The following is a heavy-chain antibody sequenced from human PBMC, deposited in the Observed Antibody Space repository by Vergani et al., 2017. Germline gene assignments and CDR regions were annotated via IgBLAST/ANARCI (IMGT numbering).Heavy chain of an antibody. CDR2: INPSGGST. D-gene: IGHD4-23*01. J-gene: IGHJ6*03. CDR3: ARFPVVTQKYYYYMDV. Sequence: QVQLVESGAEVKKPGASVKVSCKASGYTFTGYYMHWVRQAPGQGLEWMGIINPSGGSTSYAQKFQGRVTITADESTSTAYMELSSLRSEDTAVYYCARFPVVTQKYYYYMDVWGKGTTVTVSS. CDR1: GYTFTGYY. V-gene: IGHV1-46*01.